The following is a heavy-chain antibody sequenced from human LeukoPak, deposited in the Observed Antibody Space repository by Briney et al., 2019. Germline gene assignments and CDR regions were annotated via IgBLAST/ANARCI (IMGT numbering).Heavy chain of an antibody. J-gene: IGHJ4*02. CDR3: AKDSNYYDSSGLDY. V-gene: IGHV3-30*18. D-gene: IGHD3-22*01. CDR1: GFTFSTYG. Sequence: GGSLRLSCAASGFTFSTYGMHWVRQAPGKGLEWVAVISYDGSNKYYADSVKGRFTISRDNSKNTLYLQMYSLRAEDTAVYYCAKDSNYYDSSGLDYWGQGTLVTVSS. CDR2: ISYDGSNK.